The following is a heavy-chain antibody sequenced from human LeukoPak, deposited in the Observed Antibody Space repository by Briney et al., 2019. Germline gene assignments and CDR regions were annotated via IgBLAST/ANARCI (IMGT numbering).Heavy chain of an antibody. CDR1: GGSISSYY. J-gene: IGHJ3*02. Sequence: KSSETLSLTCTVSGGSISSYYWSWIRQPAGKGLEWIGRIYTSGSTNYNPSLKSRVTISVEKSKNQFSLKLSSVTAADTAVYYCARDLGASAFDIWGQGTMVTVSS. CDR3: ARDLGASAFDI. V-gene: IGHV4-4*07. CDR2: IYTSGST. D-gene: IGHD1-26*01.